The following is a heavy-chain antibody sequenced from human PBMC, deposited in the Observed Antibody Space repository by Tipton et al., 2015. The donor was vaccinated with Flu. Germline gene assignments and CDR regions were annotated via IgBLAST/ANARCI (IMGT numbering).Heavy chain of an antibody. CDR3: ARSIVGSITEPYYLDY. J-gene: IGHJ4*02. Sequence: TLSLTCIVSGGSISTDYWSWIRQPPGKGLEWIGYMYNSGSTNYNPSLKSRVTIPVDTSKNQFSLRLTSVTAADTAVYYCARSIVGSITEPYYLDYWGQGTLVTASS. V-gene: IGHV4-59*01. D-gene: IGHD1-26*01. CDR1: GGSISTDY. CDR2: MYNSGST.